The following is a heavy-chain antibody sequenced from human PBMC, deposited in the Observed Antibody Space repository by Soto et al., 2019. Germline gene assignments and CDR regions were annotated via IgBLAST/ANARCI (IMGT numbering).Heavy chain of an antibody. J-gene: IGHJ4*02. V-gene: IGHV1-46*01. CDR1: GYTFTSYY. CDR2: INPSGGST. D-gene: IGHD2-2*01. CDR3: ARDYLSSKLSLSYLDF. Sequence: ASVKVSCKASGYTFTSYYMHWVRQAPGQGLEWMGIINPSGGSTSYAQKLQGRVTMTRDTSTSTVYMEQSSLRSEDTAVYYCARDYLSSKLSLSYLDFWGQGTLVTVSS.